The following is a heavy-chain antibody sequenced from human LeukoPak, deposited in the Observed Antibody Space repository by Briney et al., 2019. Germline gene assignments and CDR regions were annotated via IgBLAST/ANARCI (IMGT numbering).Heavy chain of an antibody. CDR2: IIPILGIA. CDR1: GGTFSSYT. V-gene: IGHV1-69*02. CDR3: ARYQYYYDSSGYPVDY. D-gene: IGHD3-22*01. J-gene: IGHJ4*02. Sequence: SVKVSCKASGGTFSSYTISWVPQAPGQGLEWMGRIIPILGIANYAQKFQGRVTITADKSTSTAYMELSSLRSEDTAVYYCARYQYYYDSSGYPVDYWGQGTLVTVSS.